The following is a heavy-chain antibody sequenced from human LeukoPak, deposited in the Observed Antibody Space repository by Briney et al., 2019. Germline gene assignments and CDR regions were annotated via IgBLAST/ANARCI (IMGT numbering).Heavy chain of an antibody. D-gene: IGHD3-22*01. CDR2: IYHSGST. V-gene: IGHV4-38-2*01. J-gene: IGHJ4*02. CDR1: GYSISSGYY. Sequence: SETLSLTCAVSGYSISSGYYWGWTRQPPGKGLEWIGSIYHSGSTYYNPSLKSRVTISVDTSKNQFSLKLSSVTAADTAVYYCASVDSSGYYYSNGPFDYWGQGTLVTVSS. CDR3: ASVDSSGYYYSNGPFDY.